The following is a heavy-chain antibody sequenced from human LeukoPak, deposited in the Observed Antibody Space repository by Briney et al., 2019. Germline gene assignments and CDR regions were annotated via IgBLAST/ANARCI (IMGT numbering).Heavy chain of an antibody. D-gene: IGHD1-26*01. CDR3: ARRIVGVIDAFDY. CDR1: GGSISSPISY. J-gene: IGHJ4*02. V-gene: IGHV4-39*01. Sequence: PSETLSLTCTVSGGSISSPISYWGWIRQPPGKGLEWIATVLHSGATFYSPSLEGRLTISIDTSTNQFSLKMTSMTAADTAVYYCARRIVGVIDAFDYWGQGALVPVSS. CDR2: VLHSGAT.